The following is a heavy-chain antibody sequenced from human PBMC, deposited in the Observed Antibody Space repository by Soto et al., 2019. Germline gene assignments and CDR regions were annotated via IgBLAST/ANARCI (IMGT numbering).Heavy chain of an antibody. V-gene: IGHV4-39*01. CDR2: IYHSGSN. CDR1: GVSINSSFYY. CDR3: ARHDYGDYVDF. Sequence: RSLTCTVSGVSINSSFYYWGWIRQPAGKGLEWIGSIYHSGSNYYNPSLGGRLSISIDTSXXXFXXXLXSXXAADTAVYHCARHDYGDYVDFWGHGILVTVSS. D-gene: IGHD4-17*01. J-gene: IGHJ4*01.